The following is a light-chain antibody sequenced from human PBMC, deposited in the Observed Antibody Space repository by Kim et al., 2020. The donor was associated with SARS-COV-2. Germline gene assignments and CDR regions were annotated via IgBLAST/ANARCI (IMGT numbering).Light chain of an antibody. J-gene: IGLJ3*02. CDR2: STR. CDR3: LIYYGSVQGV. CDR1: TGAVTSDHY. V-gene: IGLV7-43*01. Sequence: GTVTLTWASSTGAVTSDHYPNGCQQKPGQAPRTLIYSTRGKHSGTPARFSGSLLGGKAALTVSGVQPEDEADYYCLIYYGSVQGVIGGGTQLTVL.